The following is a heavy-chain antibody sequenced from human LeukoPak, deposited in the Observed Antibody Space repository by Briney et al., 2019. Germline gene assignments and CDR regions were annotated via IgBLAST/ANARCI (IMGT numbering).Heavy chain of an antibody. CDR3: ARQSNYGDYDH. CDR1: GFTVSNTY. CDR2: LYRGGST. Sequence: GGSLRLSCVASGFTVSNTYMAGVRQARGRGVEGGSNLYRGGSTYYTHSVKGRFTISRDNSNNTVYLQMNSLGAEDTAVYYCARQSNYGDYDHWGQGTLVTVSS. V-gene: IGHV3-53*01. J-gene: IGHJ5*02. D-gene: IGHD4-17*01.